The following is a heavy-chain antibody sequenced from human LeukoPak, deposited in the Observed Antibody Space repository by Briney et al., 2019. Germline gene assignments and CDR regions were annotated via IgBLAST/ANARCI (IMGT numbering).Heavy chain of an antibody. J-gene: IGHJ4*02. CDR2: IINNGGST. V-gene: IGHV3-23*01. CDR1: GFTFSSYA. Sequence: GGSLRLSCAASGFTFSSYAMNWVRQAPGKGLEWVSTIINNGGSTYYADSVKGRFTIARDNAKTTLYLQMNSLRVGDTAVYYCAKDIHGDDGGLDYWGQGTVVIVSS. CDR3: AKDIHGDDGGLDY. D-gene: IGHD4-17*01.